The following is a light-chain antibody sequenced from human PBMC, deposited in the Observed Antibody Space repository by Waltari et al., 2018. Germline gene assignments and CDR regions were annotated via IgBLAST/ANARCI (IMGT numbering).Light chain of an antibody. CDR3: QKYSNSPFT. CDR2: GAS. CDR1: QSVSSY. Sequence: VILTQSPATLSLSPGERATLFCRASQSVSSYLAWYQQKPGQAPRLLIYGASSRATGIPDRFSGSGSGTEFTLTISSLEPEDFAVYYCQKYSNSPFTFGPGTKLDIK. V-gene: IGKV3-20*01. J-gene: IGKJ3*01.